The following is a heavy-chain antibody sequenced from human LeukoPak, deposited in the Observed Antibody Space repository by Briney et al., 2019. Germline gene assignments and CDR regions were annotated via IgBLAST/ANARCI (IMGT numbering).Heavy chain of an antibody. CDR1: GGAFSGYY. CDR3: ARRPAHYYNSLGKSDY. D-gene: IGHD3-22*01. CDR2: INQSGSA. J-gene: IGHJ4*02. V-gene: IGHV4-34*01. Sequence: SETLSLTCAVSGGAFSGYYWTWIRQPPGKGLEWIGEINQSGSANYSPSLKGRVSMSVDTSKSQFSLNLNFVTAADTAVYYCARRPAHYYNSLGKSDYWGRGTLVTVSS.